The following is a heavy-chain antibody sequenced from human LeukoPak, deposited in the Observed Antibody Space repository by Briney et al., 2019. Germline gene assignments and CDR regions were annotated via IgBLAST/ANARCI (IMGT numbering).Heavy chain of an antibody. V-gene: IGHV4-34*01. D-gene: IGHD3-10*01. CDR1: GGSFSGYN. J-gene: IGHJ4*02. CDR3: ARAPVRGVMKY. Sequence: SETLSLTCAISGGSFSGYNWTWIRQPPGKGLEWIGHINHRGTTNFTPSLKSRVTMSVDTSKDQFGLNLASVTAADRAVYYCARAPVRGVMKYWSQGTLVIVSS. CDR2: INHRGTT.